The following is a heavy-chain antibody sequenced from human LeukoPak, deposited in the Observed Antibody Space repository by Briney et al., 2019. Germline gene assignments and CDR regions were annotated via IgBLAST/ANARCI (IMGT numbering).Heavy chain of an antibody. CDR1: GFTLSGYA. CDR2: ISSSGGTI. V-gene: IGHV3-48*03. Sequence: AGGSLRLSCAASGFTLSGYAMNWARRAPGKGLEWLSYISSSGGTIYYADSVKGRLTVSRDNAKNSLYLQMNSLRAEDTAVYYCAKSVPYGDSLIEVWGQGALVTVSS. CDR3: AKSVPYGDSLIEV. D-gene: IGHD4-17*01. J-gene: IGHJ4*02.